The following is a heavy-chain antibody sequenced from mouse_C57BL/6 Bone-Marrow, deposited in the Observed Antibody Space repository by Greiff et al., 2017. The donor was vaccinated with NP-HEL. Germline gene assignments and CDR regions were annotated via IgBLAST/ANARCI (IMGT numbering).Heavy chain of an antibody. CDR2: IYPRSGNT. J-gene: IGHJ3*01. Sequence: VKVVESGAELARPGASVKLSCKASGYTFTSYGISWVKQRTGQGLEWIGEIYPRSGNTYYNEKFKGKATLTADKSSSTAYMELRSLTSEDSAVYFCASYDYGFAYWGQGTLVTVSA. V-gene: IGHV1-81*01. CDR1: GYTFTSYG. CDR3: ASYDYGFAY. D-gene: IGHD2-4*01.